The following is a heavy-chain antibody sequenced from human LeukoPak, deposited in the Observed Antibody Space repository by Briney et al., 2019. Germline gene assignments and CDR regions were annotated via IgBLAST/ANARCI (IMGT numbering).Heavy chain of an antibody. CDR3: AGTGRNWNYYYYYMDV. Sequence: SVKVSCKASGGTFSSYAISWVRQAPGQGLEWMGGIIPIFGTANYAQKFQGRVTITTDESTSTAYMELSSLRSEDTAVYYCAGTGRNWNYYYYYMDVWGKGTTVTVSS. J-gene: IGHJ6*03. CDR2: IIPIFGTA. CDR1: GGTFSSYA. V-gene: IGHV1-69*05. D-gene: IGHD1-1*01.